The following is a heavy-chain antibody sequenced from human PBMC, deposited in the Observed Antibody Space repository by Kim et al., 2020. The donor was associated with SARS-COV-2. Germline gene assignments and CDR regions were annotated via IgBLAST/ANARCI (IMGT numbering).Heavy chain of an antibody. D-gene: IGHD2-2*03. CDR3: PGDGSPNPRNYSKGMDV. V-gene: IGHV3-33*05. CDR2: ISYVGSNK. Sequence: GGSLRLSCAASGFTFSSYGMHWVRQAPGKGLEWLAVISYVGSNKYYADSVKAGFPTSGDNSKKPRYRQINSLRAETTPRYNVPGDGSPNPRNYSKGMDV. CDR1: GFTFSSYG. J-gene: IGHJ6*01.